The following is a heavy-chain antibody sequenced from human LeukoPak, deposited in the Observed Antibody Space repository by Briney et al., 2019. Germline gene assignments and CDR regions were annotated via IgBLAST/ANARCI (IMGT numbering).Heavy chain of an antibody. CDR2: INHSGST. CDR1: GGSFSGYY. V-gene: IGHV4-34*01. CDR3: ARVGKKAARRGDWFDP. D-gene: IGHD6-6*01. J-gene: IGHJ5*02. Sequence: PSETLSLTCAVYGGSFSGYYWSWIRQPPGKGLEWIGEINHSGSTNYNPSLKSRVTISVDTSKNQFSLKLSSVTAADTAVYYCARVGKKAARRGDWFDPWGQGTLVTVSS.